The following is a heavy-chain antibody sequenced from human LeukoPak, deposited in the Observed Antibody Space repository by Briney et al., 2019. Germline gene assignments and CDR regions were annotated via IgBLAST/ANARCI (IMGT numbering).Heavy chain of an antibody. J-gene: IGHJ4*02. CDR3: ARAHSSAFDY. Sequence: GRSLRLSCAASGFTFSSYAMHWVRQAPGKGLEWVAVISYDGGNKYYADSVKGRFTISRDNAKNSLYLQMNSLRAEDTAVYYCARAHSSAFDYWGQGTLVTVSS. CDR1: GFTFSSYA. D-gene: IGHD3-22*01. V-gene: IGHV3-30-3*01. CDR2: ISYDGGNK.